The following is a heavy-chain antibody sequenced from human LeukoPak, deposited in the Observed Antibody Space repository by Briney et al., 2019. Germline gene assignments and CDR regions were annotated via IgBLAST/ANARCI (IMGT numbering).Heavy chain of an antibody. V-gene: IGHV4-61*02. D-gene: IGHD4-23*01. Sequence: PSQTLSLTCTVSGGSISSGSYYWSWIRQPAGKGLEWIGRIYTSGSTNYNPSLKSRVTISVDTSKNQFSLKLSSVTAADTAVYYCASLRTTVVSPYYYYYMDVWGKGTTVTVSS. J-gene: IGHJ6*03. CDR3: ASLRTTVVSPYYYYYMDV. CDR2: IYTSGST. CDR1: GGSISSGSYY.